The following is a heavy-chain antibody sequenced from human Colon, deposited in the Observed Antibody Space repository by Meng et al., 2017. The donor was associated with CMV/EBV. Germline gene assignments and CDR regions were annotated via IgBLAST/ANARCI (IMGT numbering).Heavy chain of an antibody. Sequence: CVADGLELSRGGMNWGRQAPGKGLEWVGRIKREADGVATDCDAPVKGRCAISRDDSKNTLYLQMNSLKIEDTAVYYCTSRTVTTNDYWGQGTLVTVSS. CDR3: TSRTVTTNDY. J-gene: IGHJ4*02. V-gene: IGHV3-15*07. CDR2: IKREADGVAT. D-gene: IGHD4-17*01. CDR1: GLELSRGG.